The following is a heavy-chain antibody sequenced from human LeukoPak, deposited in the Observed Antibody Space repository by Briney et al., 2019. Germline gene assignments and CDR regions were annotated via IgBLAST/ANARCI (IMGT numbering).Heavy chain of an antibody. CDR2: MNHNSGNT. Sequence: ASVKVSCKASGYTFTSYDMNWVRQATGQGLAWMGWMNHNSGNTGYAQKFQGRVTMHRNTSISAASMALSSLRSEDTAGYYCARGYSSGGSKDCYYDMDDWGKGTTVTVTS. J-gene: IGHJ6*03. CDR3: ARGYSSGGSKDCYYDMDD. D-gene: IGHD6-19*01. CDR1: GYTFTSYD. V-gene: IGHV1-8*01.